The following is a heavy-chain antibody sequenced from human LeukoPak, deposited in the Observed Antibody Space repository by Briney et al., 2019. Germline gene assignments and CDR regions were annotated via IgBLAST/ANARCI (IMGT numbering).Heavy chain of an antibody. Sequence: GRSLRLSCAASGFTFSSYGMHWVRQAPGKGLEWVAVIWYDGSNKYYADSVKGRFTISRDVSKNTLYLQMNSLRAEDTAAYYCARDRVGYFTGGSCHNVANGGQGTLVTVS. CDR2: IWYDGSNK. CDR3: ARDRVGYFTGGSCHNVAN. CDR1: GFTFSSYG. J-gene: IGHJ4*02. V-gene: IGHV3-33*01. D-gene: IGHD2-15*01.